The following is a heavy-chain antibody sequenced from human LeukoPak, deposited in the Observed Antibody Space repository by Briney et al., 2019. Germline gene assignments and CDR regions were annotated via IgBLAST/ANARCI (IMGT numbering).Heavy chain of an antibody. CDR2: INHSGST. CDR1: GGSFSGYY. Sequence: SETLSLTCAVYGGSFSGYYWSWIRQPPGKGLEWIGEINHSGSTNYNPSLKSRVTISVDTSKNQFSLKLSSVTAADTAVYYCATKGETGFDYWGQGTLVTVSS. J-gene: IGHJ4*02. CDR3: ATKGETGFDY. V-gene: IGHV4-34*01. D-gene: IGHD1-14*01.